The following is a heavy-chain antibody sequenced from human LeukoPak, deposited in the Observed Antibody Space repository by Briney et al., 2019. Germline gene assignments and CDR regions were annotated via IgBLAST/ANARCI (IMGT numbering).Heavy chain of an antibody. CDR1: GFTLSDSW. CDR3: ARHLLRGQNFDY. J-gene: IGHJ4*02. CDR2: IKDDGSDK. Sequence: RGSLRLSCGTSGFTLSDSWMSWFRQAPGHGLEWVASIKDDGSDKYYLDSVRGRFTISRDNAEDSLYLQLDDLRAEDTAVFYCARHLLRGQNFDYWGQGTLVTVSS. V-gene: IGHV3-7*04.